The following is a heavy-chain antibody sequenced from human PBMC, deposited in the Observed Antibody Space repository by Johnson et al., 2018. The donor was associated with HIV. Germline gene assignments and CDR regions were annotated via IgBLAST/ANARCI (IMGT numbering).Heavy chain of an antibody. D-gene: IGHD3-10*01. J-gene: IGHJ3*02. CDR3: AKDDSPSGAFDS. CDR1: GFSFSNYW. V-gene: IGHV3-74*03. Sequence: VQLVESGGGLVQPGGSLRLSCVVSGFSFSNYWMEWVRQAPGKGLVWVSRIKSDGSSTTYADSVKGRFTISRDNAKNTLYLEMKSLRADDTAVYYCAKDDSPSGAFDSWGQGTMVIVSS. CDR2: IKSDGSST.